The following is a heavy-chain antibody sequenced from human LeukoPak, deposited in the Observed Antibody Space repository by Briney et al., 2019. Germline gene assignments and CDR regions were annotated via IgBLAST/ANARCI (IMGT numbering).Heavy chain of an antibody. V-gene: IGHV1-69*05. CDR1: GGTFSSYA. CDR3: ARDLTGDFWSGYFGY. D-gene: IGHD3-3*01. CDR2: IIPIFGTA. J-gene: IGHJ4*02. Sequence: SVKVSCKASGGTFSSYAISWVRQAPGQGLEWMGGIIPIFGTANYAQKFQGRVTITTDESTSTAYMELSSLRSEDTAVYYCARDLTGDFWSGYFGYWGQGTLVTVSS.